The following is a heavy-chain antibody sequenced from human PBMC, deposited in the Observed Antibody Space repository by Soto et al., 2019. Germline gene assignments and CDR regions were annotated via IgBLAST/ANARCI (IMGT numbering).Heavy chain of an antibody. J-gene: IGHJ6*03. CDR1: GFSLTTSGEA. V-gene: IGHV2-5*02. D-gene: IGHD3-10*01. Sequence: QITLKESGPTLVKPTQTLTLTCTFSGFSLTTSGEAVGWIRQPPGKALEWLALLYWDDDKSSSPSLKSRLTITKETYTTQVVLTMTNMEPVDTATYYCEHIPGSGQLLYSSYCYMDVWGKGTLVTVSS. CDR2: LYWDDDK. CDR3: EHIPGSGQLLYSSYCYMDV.